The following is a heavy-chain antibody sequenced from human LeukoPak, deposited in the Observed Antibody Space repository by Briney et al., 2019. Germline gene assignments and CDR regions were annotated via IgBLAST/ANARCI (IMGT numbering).Heavy chain of an antibody. Sequence: PSETLSLTCAVYGGSFSGYYWSWIRQSPGKGLEWIGEIDHSGRTHYNPSLKSRVTISVDTSKNQFSLNLGSVTAADTAVYYCARGEYTYFYDSSGSYPNYYYYYMDVWGKGTTVTVSS. J-gene: IGHJ6*03. D-gene: IGHD3-22*01. CDR2: IDHSGRT. CDR1: GGSFSGYY. V-gene: IGHV4-34*01. CDR3: ARGEYTYFYDSSGSYPNYYYYYMDV.